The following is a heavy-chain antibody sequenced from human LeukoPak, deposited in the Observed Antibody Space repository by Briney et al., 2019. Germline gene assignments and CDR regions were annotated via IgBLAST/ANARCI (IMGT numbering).Heavy chain of an antibody. Sequence: GGSLRLSCAASGFTFSSYGMHWVRQAPGKGLQWVAVISYDGSSEYYAGSVKGRFIISRDNSKNTLYLQVNSLRAEDTAVYYCAKDSDIAVAGTDDAFDLWGQGTMVTVSS. J-gene: IGHJ3*01. D-gene: IGHD6-19*01. CDR3: AKDSDIAVAGTDDAFDL. V-gene: IGHV3-30*18. CDR2: ISYDGSSE. CDR1: GFTFSSYG.